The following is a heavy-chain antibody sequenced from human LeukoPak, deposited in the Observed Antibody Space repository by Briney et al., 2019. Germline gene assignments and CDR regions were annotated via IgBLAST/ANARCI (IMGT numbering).Heavy chain of an antibody. V-gene: IGHV3-48*03. Sequence: GGSLRLSCAASGFTFSSYEMNWVRQAPGKGLEWVSYISSSGSTIYHADSVKGRFTISRDNAKNSLYLQMNSLRAEDTAVYYCAELGITMIGGVWGKGTTVTISS. CDR2: ISSSGSTI. J-gene: IGHJ6*04. CDR1: GFTFSSYE. CDR3: AELGITMIGGV. D-gene: IGHD3-10*02.